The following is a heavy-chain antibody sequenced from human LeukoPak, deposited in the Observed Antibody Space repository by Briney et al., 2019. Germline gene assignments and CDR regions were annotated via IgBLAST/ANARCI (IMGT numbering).Heavy chain of an antibody. CDR2: ISSSGSTT. V-gene: IGHV3-48*04. J-gene: IGHJ3*02. CDR3: ARGSGDYHHDAFDI. Sequence: GGSLRPSCAASGFTFNSYSVNWVRQAPGKGLEWVSYISSSGSTTYYADSVKGRFTVSRDNAKNSLYLQMNSLRAEDTAVYYCARGSGDYHHDAFDIWGQGTMVTVSS. CDR1: GFTFNSYS. D-gene: IGHD1-26*01.